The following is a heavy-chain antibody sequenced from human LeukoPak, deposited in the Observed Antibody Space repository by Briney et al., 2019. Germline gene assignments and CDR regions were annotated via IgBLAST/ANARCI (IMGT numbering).Heavy chain of an antibody. CDR3: ARVLSRYYDILTGYRDLYYFDY. V-gene: IGHV1-8*01. J-gene: IGHJ4*02. D-gene: IGHD3-9*01. Sequence: ASVKVSRKASGYTFTSYDINWVRQATGQGLEWMGWMNPNSGNTGYAQKFQGRVTMTRNTSISTAYMELSSLRSEDTAVYYCARVLSRYYDILTGYRDLYYFDYWGQGTLVTVSS. CDR1: GYTFTSYD. CDR2: MNPNSGNT.